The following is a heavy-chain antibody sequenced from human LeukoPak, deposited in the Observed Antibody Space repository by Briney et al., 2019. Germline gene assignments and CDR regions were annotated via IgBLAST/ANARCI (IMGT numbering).Heavy chain of an antibody. J-gene: IGHJ4*02. D-gene: IGHD2-2*01. V-gene: IGHV3-53*01. CDR1: GFIVSNNY. CDR2: IYSGGGT. CDR3: AKDTYNIVVVPTVGGFDY. Sequence: PGGSLRLSCAASGFIVSNNYMNWVRQAPGRGLEWVSIIYSGGGTYYADSMKGRFTISRDNSKNTLNLQMNSLRAEDTAVYYCAKDTYNIVVVPTVGGFDYWGQGTLVTVSS.